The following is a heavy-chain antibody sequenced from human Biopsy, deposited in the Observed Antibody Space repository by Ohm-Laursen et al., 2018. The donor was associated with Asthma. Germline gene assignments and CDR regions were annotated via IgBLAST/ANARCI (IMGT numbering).Heavy chain of an antibody. D-gene: IGHD3-22*01. V-gene: IGHV3-9*01. Sequence: SLRLSCAASGFKFDEYTMHWVRQAPGKGLEWVSGISWNSATIGYADSVEGRFTISRDNAKNSVFLHMDSLRPEDTAFYYCAKVRSDWVITESFDYWGQGVLATVSS. CDR1: GFKFDEYT. CDR3: AKVRSDWVITESFDY. CDR2: ISWNSATI. J-gene: IGHJ4*02.